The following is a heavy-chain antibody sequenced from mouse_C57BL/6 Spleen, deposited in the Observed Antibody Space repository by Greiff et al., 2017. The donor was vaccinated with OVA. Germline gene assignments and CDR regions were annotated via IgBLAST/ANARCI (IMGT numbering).Heavy chain of an antibody. Sequence: VQLQQSGPELVKPGASVKISCKASGYAFSSSWMNWVKQRPGKGLEWIGRIYPGDGDTNYNGKFKGKATLTADKSSSTAYMQLSSLTSEDSAVYFCARSGLTGVFDYWGQGTTLTVSS. D-gene: IGHD4-1*01. J-gene: IGHJ2*01. CDR3: ARSGLTGVFDY. V-gene: IGHV1-82*01. CDR1: GYAFSSSW. CDR2: IYPGDGDT.